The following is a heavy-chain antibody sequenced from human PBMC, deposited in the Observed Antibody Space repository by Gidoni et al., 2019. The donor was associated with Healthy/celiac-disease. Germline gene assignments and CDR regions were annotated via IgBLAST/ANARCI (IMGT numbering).Heavy chain of an antibody. CDR1: GVSISRSSYY. J-gene: IGHJ5*02. Sequence: QLQLQESGPGLVKPSETLSLTCTVSGVSISRSSYYWGWIRQPPGKGLEWIGSIYYSGITYYNTYLKRRVTISVDTSKNQFSLKLSSGTADASPGNWFDPWGQGTLVTVYS. CDR2: IYYSGIT. CDR3: DP. D-gene: IGHD3-10*01. V-gene: IGHV4-39*01.